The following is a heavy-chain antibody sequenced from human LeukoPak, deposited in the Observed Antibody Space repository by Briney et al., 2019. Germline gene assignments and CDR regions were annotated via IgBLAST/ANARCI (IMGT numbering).Heavy chain of an antibody. J-gene: IGHJ2*01. Sequence: PSETLSLTCTVSGGSISSSSYYWGWIRQPPGKGLEWIGSIYYSGSTYYNPSLKSRVTISVDTSKNQFSLKLSSVTATDTAVYYCARHHYDTGTDWYFDLWGRGTLVTVSS. CDR3: ARHHYDTGTDWYFDL. D-gene: IGHD3-22*01. CDR1: GGSISSSSYY. V-gene: IGHV4-39*01. CDR2: IYYSGST.